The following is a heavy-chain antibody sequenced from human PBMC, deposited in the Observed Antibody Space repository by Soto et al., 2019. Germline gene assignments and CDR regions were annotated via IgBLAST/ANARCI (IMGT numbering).Heavy chain of an antibody. CDR2: ISSSSSTI. CDR1: GFTFSSYS. J-gene: IGHJ6*03. CDR3: ASSSPWSGYYYYYYMDV. Sequence: GGSLRLSCAASGFTFSSYSMNWVRQAPGKGLEWVSYISSSSSTIYYADSVKGRFTISRDNAKNSLYLQMNSLRAEDTAVYYCASSSPWSGYYYYYYMDVWGKGTTVTVS. V-gene: IGHV3-48*01. D-gene: IGHD3-3*01.